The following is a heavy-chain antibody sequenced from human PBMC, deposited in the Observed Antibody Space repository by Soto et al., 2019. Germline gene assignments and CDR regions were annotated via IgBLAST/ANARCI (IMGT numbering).Heavy chain of an antibody. J-gene: IGHJ3*02. V-gene: IGHV4-30-4*01. Sequence: SETLSLTCIVSGGSISSGDYYWSWIRRPPGKGLEWIGYIYYSGSTYYNPSLKSRVTISVDTSKNQFSLKLSSVTAADTAVYYCARAATGWGNAFDIWGQGTMVTVSS. CDR3: ARAATGWGNAFDI. CDR2: IYYSGST. D-gene: IGHD2-15*01. CDR1: GGSISSGDYY.